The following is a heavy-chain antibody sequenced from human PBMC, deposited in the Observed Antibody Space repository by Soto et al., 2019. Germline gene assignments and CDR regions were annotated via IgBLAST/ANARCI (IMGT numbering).Heavy chain of an antibody. CDR3: AGGSGWESDF. Sequence: EVQLVESGGGLVQPGGSLRLSCAASGFMFRNYYMNWVRQAPGKGLEWVANIEKDGSEENYVDSVKGRFTISRDNAKTSLYLQMNSLRAEDTAVYYCAGGSGWESDFWGQGTHVTVSS. D-gene: IGHD6-19*01. V-gene: IGHV3-7*05. CDR2: IEKDGSEE. J-gene: IGHJ4*02. CDR1: GFMFRNYY.